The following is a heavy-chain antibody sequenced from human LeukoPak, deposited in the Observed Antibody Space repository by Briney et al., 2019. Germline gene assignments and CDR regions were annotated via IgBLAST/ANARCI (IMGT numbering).Heavy chain of an antibody. Sequence: GASVKVSCKASGYTFTSYYMHWVRQAPGQGLEWMGIINPSGGSTSYAQKFQGRVTMTRDTSTSTVYMELSSLRSEDTAVYYCARDLDVVVTATEYFQHWGQGTLVTVSS. D-gene: IGHD2-21*02. V-gene: IGHV1-46*01. CDR3: ARDLDVVVTATEYFQH. CDR1: GYTFTSYY. J-gene: IGHJ1*01. CDR2: INPSGGST.